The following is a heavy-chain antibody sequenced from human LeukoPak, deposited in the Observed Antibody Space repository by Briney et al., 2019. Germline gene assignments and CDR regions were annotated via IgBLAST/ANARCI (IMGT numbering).Heavy chain of an antibody. J-gene: IGHJ4*02. CDR1: GGTFSSYA. CDR3: ARATARMIYYDSSGYLEDDY. V-gene: IGHV1-69*05. D-gene: IGHD3-22*01. Sequence: PGSSVKASCKASGGTFSSYAISWVRQAPGQGLEWMGGIIPIFGTANYAQKFQGRVTITTDESTSTAYMELSSLRSEDTAVYYCARATARMIYYDSSGYLEDDYWGQGTLVTVSS. CDR2: IIPIFGTA.